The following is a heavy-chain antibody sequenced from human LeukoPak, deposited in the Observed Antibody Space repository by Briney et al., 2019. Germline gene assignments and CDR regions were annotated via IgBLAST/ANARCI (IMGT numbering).Heavy chain of an antibody. J-gene: IGHJ3*02. CDR1: GYTLTSYD. CDR3: ARGWAPGYCSGGSCYYAFDI. Sequence: GASVKVSCKASGYTLTSYDINWVRQATGQGLEWMGWMNPNSGNTGYAQKFQGRVTITRNTSISTAYMELSSLRSEDTAVYYCARGWAPGYCSGGSCYYAFDIWGQGTMVTVSS. CDR2: MNPNSGNT. V-gene: IGHV1-8*03. D-gene: IGHD2-15*01.